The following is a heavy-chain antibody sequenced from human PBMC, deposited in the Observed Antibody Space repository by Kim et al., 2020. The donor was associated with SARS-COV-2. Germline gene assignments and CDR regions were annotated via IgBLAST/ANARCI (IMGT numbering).Heavy chain of an antibody. CDR3: ARGGRLAVAGT. Sequence: SETLSLTCTVSGGSVRSGSYYWSWIRQPPGKGLEWIGYIHYSGSTSYNPSLKSRVTISVDTSKNQFSLKLSSVTAADTAVYYCARGGRLAVAGTWGQGTLVTVSS. CDR1: GGSVRSGSYY. CDR2: IHYSGST. V-gene: IGHV4-61*01. J-gene: IGHJ4*02. D-gene: IGHD6-19*01.